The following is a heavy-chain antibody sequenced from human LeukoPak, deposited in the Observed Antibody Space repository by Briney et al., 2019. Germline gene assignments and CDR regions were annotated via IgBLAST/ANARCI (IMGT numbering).Heavy chain of an antibody. CDR3: ASGFATEVAFDI. Sequence: SQTLSLTCAISGDSVSSNSAAWNWIRQSPSRGLEWLGRTYYRSKWYDDYAVSVKSRITINPDTSKNQFSLQLNSVTPEDTAVYYCASGFATEVAFDIWGQGTMVTVSS. J-gene: IGHJ3*02. CDR1: GDSVSSNSAA. V-gene: IGHV6-1*01. D-gene: IGHD3-10*01. CDR2: TYYRSKWYD.